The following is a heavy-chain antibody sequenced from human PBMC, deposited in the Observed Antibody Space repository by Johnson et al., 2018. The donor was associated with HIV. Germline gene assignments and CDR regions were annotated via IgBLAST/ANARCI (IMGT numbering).Heavy chain of an antibody. CDR2: INWNGGST. CDR3: VTRGFYCTDGVCHGVFDF. J-gene: IGHJ3*01. CDR1: GFTFSSYA. V-gene: IGHV3-20*04. Sequence: VQLVESGGGVVQPGRSLRLSCAASGFTFSSYAMHWVRQAPGKGLEWVSGINWNGGSTGYADSVKGRFIISRDNAKKSLYLQMNSLRAEDTAFDYFVTRGFYCTDGVCHGVFDFWGQGTVVSVSS. D-gene: IGHD2-8*01.